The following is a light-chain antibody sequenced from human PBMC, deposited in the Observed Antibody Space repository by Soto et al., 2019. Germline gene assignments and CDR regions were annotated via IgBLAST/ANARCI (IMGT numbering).Light chain of an antibody. V-gene: IGKV1-39*01. CDR3: QQSYSSPFT. CDR2: AAS. Sequence: DIQMTQSPSSLSASVGDRVTIACRASQSISSYLNWYQQKPGKAPNLLIYAASSLQSGGPSKFSGSGSGTDFTLTISSLQPEDFATYYCQQSYSSPFTFGPGTKVDI. CDR1: QSISSY. J-gene: IGKJ3*01.